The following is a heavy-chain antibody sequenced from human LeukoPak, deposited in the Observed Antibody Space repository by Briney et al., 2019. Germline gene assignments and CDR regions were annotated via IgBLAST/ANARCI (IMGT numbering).Heavy chain of an antibody. CDR1: GGTFSSYA. CDR2: IIPIFGTA. V-gene: IGHV1-69*13. J-gene: IGHJ4*02. CDR3: ARRKGGGGYSSGYYSQFDY. Sequence: SLKVSCKASGGTFSSYAISWVRQAPGQGLEWMGGIIPIFGTANYAQTFQGRVTISADESPSTAYMELSSLRSEDAAVYYCARRKGGGGYSSGYYSQFDYWGQGTLVTVSS. D-gene: IGHD3-22*01.